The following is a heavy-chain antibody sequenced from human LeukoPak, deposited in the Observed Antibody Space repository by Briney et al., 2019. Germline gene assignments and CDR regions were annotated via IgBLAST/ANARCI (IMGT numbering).Heavy chain of an antibody. CDR3: ANRPNTYYYDSSGFDY. Sequence: PGGSLRLSCAASGFTFSSYAMSWVRQAPGKGLEWVSAISGSGGSTYYADSMKGRFTISRDNSKNTLYLQMNSLRAEDTAVYYCANRPNTYYYDSSGFDYWGQGTLVTVSS. V-gene: IGHV3-23*01. J-gene: IGHJ4*02. CDR1: GFTFSSYA. CDR2: ISGSGGST. D-gene: IGHD3-22*01.